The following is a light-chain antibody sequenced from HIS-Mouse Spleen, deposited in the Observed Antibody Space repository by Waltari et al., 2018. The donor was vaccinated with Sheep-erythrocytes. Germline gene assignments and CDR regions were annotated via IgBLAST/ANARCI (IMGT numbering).Light chain of an antibody. CDR3: QAWDSSTAV. V-gene: IGLV2-14*03. Sequence: QSALTQPASVSGSPGQSITISCTGTSSDVGGYNYVSWYQQHPGKAPKLMIYDVSNRPSGIPERFSGSNSGNTATLTISGTQAMDEADYYCQAWDSSTAVFGGGTKLTVL. J-gene: IGLJ2*01. CDR2: DVS. CDR1: SSDVGGYNY.